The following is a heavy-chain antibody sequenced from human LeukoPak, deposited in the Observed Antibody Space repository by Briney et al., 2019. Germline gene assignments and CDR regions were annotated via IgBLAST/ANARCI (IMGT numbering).Heavy chain of an antibody. CDR1: GFTFGSYG. V-gene: IGHV3-33*01. CDR3: ARGGGYSYGYLNY. Sequence: GGSLRLSCAASGFTFGSYGMHWVRQAPGKGLEWVAVIWYDGSNKYYADSVKGRFTISRDNSKNTLYLQMNSLRAGDTAVYYCARGGGYSYGYLNYWGQGTLVTVSS. CDR2: IWYDGSNK. J-gene: IGHJ4*02. D-gene: IGHD5-18*01.